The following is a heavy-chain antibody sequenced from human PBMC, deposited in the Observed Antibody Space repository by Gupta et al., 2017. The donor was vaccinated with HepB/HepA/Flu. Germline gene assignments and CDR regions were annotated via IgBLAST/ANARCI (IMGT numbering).Heavy chain of an antibody. J-gene: IGHJ4*02. Sequence: EVQLVESGGGVVQPGGSLRLSCLASGFTFDGYAMQWIRQVPGKGLEWVSLITGRGDRTYYADSVKGRFTISRDNSKNSLYLQMNSLRIEDTALYYCAKDLSILHSYGVDYWGQGTLVTVSS. CDR3: AKDLSILHSYGVDY. V-gene: IGHV3-43*02. CDR2: ITGRGDRT. D-gene: IGHD3-10*01. CDR1: GFTFDGYA.